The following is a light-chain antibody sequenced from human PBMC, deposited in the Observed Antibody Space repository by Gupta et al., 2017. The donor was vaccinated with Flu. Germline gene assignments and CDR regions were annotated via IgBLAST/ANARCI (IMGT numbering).Light chain of an antibody. CDR3: QQYYNTPWT. Sequence: VSLGERATINCKSSQSILYSFNNKNYVAWYQQKPRQPPKLLIYWASTRESGVPDRFSGSGSGTDFTLTINSLQAEDVAVYYCQQYYNTPWTFGQGTKVEIK. J-gene: IGKJ1*01. CDR1: QSILYSFNNKNY. V-gene: IGKV4-1*01. CDR2: WAS.